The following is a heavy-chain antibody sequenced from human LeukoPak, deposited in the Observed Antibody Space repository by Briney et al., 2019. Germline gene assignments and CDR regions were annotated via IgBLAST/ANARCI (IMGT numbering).Heavy chain of an antibody. V-gene: IGHV1-2*02. CDR1: GYTFTGYY. J-gene: IGHJ4*02. CDR2: INPNSGGT. Sequence: ASVKVSLKASGYTFTGYYIHWVRQAPGQGLEWMGWINPNSGGTNYAQKFQGRVTMTRDTSISTAYMELSRLRSDDTAVYYCAREYYDFWSGYYTGLDYWGPGTLVTVSS. D-gene: IGHD3-3*01. CDR3: AREYYDFWSGYYTGLDY.